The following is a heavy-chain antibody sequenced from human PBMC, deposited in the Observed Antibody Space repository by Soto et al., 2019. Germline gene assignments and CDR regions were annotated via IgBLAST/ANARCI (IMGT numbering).Heavy chain of an antibody. Sequence: PGESLKISCKGSGYSFTSYWIGWVRQMPGKGLEWMGIIYPGDSDTRYSPSFQGQVTISADKTISTAYLQWSSLKASDTAMYYCARVFRTYCGGDCYSDWFDPWGQGTLVTVSS. D-gene: IGHD2-21*01. CDR3: ARVFRTYCGGDCYSDWFDP. V-gene: IGHV5-51*01. CDR1: GYSFTSYW. CDR2: IYPGDSDT. J-gene: IGHJ5*02.